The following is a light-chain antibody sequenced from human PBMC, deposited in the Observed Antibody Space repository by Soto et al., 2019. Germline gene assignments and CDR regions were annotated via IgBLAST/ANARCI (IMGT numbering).Light chain of an antibody. CDR1: SSNIGSNA. Sequence: QSVLTQPPSASGTPGQRVTLSCSGSSSNIGSNAVNWYQHLPGTAPKVLIYRNTQRPSGVPDRISGSKSGTSASLAISGLQSEDEADYYCIAWDDSLNGWVFGGGTKVTAL. CDR3: IAWDDSLNGWV. V-gene: IGLV1-44*01. CDR2: RNT. J-gene: IGLJ3*02.